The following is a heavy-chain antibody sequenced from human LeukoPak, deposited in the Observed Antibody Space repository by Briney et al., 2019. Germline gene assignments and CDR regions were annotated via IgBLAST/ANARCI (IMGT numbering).Heavy chain of an antibody. D-gene: IGHD6-13*01. CDR3: AKDTIAAAGRTDYYYGMDV. V-gene: IGHV3-30*18. CDR1: GFTFSSYG. Sequence: GWCLRLSCAASGFTFSSYGMHWVRRAPGKGLEWVAVVSYDGSNKYYADSVKGRFTISRDNSKNTLYLQMNSLRAEDTAVYYCAKDTIAAAGRTDYYYGMDVWGQGTTVTVSS. J-gene: IGHJ6*02. CDR2: VSYDGSNK.